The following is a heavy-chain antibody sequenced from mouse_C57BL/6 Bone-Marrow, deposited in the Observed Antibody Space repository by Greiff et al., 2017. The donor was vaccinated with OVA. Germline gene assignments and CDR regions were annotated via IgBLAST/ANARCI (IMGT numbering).Heavy chain of an antibody. Sequence: EVQGVESGGGLVQPGESLKLSCESNEYEFPSHDMSWVRKTPEKRLELVAAINSDGGSTYYPDTMERRFIISRDNTKKTLYLQMSSLRSEDTALYYGARQATTRLGGGYFDVWGTGTTVTVSS. J-gene: IGHJ1*03. D-gene: IGHD2-13*01. CDR2: INSDGGST. V-gene: IGHV5-2*01. CDR3: ARQATTRLGGGYFDV. CDR1: EYEFPSHD.